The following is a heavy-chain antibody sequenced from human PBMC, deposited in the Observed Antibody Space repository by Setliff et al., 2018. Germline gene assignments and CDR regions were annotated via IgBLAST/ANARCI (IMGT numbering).Heavy chain of an antibody. J-gene: IGHJ4*02. CDR2: ISPYNGNT. Sequence: ASVKVSCKTSGYNFITFSISWVRQAPGQGLEWMGRISPYNGNTDYAEKFQDRITLTTDSSTSTVYMELRSLTFDDTGVFFCARGGGPNVVVTIDFDLWGQGTLVTVSS. CDR1: GYNFITFS. D-gene: IGHD5-12*01. CDR3: ARGGGPNVVVTIDFDL. V-gene: IGHV1-18*04.